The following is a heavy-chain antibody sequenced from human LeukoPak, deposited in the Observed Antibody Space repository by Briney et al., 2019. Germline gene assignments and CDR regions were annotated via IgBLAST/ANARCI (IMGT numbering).Heavy chain of an antibody. V-gene: IGHV3-23*01. D-gene: IGHD2-2*01. CDR3: AKDVSVVVPVALFDY. J-gene: IGHJ4*02. Sequence: PPGGSLRLSCAASGFTFSSYAMSWVRQAPGKGLEWVSAISGSGGSTYYADSVKGRFTISRDNSKNTLYLQMNSLRAEDTAVYYSAKDVSVVVPVALFDYWGQGTLVTVSS. CDR2: ISGSGGST. CDR1: GFTFSSYA.